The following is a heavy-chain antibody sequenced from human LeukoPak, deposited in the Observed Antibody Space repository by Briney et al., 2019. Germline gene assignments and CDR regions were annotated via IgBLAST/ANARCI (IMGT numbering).Heavy chain of an antibody. V-gene: IGHV1-18*03. J-gene: IGHJ4*02. CDR2: ISAYNGNT. CDR3: ANLDSGYGLDY. Sequence: ASVKVSCKASGYTFTSYGISRVRQAPGQGLEWMGWISAYNGNTNYAQKLQGRVTMTTDTSTSTAYMELRSLRSDDMAVYYCANLDSGYGLDYWGQGTLVTVSS. D-gene: IGHD5-12*01. CDR1: GYTFTSYG.